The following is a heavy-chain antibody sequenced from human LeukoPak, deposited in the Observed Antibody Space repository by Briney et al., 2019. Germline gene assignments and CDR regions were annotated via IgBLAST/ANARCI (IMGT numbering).Heavy chain of an antibody. D-gene: IGHD2-15*01. CDR1: GFTFNSYS. Sequence: GGSLRLSCAASGFTFNSYSMNWVRQAPGKGLEWVSSISYSSTSVFYADSVKGRFTISRDNAKNSLYLQMNSLRAEDTAVYYCARQRGYCSGGSCSPAGGMDVWGQGTTVTVSS. J-gene: IGHJ6*02. CDR2: ISYSSTSV. V-gene: IGHV3-21*01. CDR3: ARQRGYCSGGSCSPAGGMDV.